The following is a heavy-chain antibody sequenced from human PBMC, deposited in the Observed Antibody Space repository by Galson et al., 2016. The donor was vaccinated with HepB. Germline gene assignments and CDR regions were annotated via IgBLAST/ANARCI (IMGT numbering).Heavy chain of an antibody. Sequence: SLRLSCAASGFTFSSYWMHWVRQAPGKGLVWVSRINSDGSNTACAGSVKGRFTISRDKAKNTLYLQMNSLRGEDTAVYYCARGPYGDYVIDYWGQGTLVTVSS. D-gene: IGHD4-17*01. V-gene: IGHV3-74*01. CDR2: INSDGSNT. CDR1: GFTFSSYW. J-gene: IGHJ4*02. CDR3: ARGPYGDYVIDY.